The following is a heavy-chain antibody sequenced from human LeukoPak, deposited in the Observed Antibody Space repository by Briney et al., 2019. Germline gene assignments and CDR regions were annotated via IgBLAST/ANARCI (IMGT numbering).Heavy chain of an antibody. CDR2: ISSSGSTI. V-gene: IGHV3-48*04. Sequence: GGSLRLSCAASGFTFSSYAMHWVRQAPGKGLEWVSYISSSGSTIYYADSVKGRFTISRDNAKNSLYLQMNSLRAEDTAVYYCARDLLVGGSGYHYWGQGTLVTVSS. D-gene: IGHD3-22*01. J-gene: IGHJ4*02. CDR1: GFTFSSYA. CDR3: ARDLLVGGSGYHY.